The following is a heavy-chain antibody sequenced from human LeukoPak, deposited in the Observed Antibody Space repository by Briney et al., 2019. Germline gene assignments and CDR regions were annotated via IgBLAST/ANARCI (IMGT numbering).Heavy chain of an antibody. J-gene: IGHJ4*02. CDR3: ARVSITMVRGVIETLDY. CDR1: GGSISSYY. Sequence: PSETLSLTCTVSGGSISSYYWSWIRQPAGKGLEWIGRIYTSGSTNYNPSLKSRVTMSVDTSKNQFSLKLSSVTAADTAVYCCARVSITMVRGVIETLDYWGQGTLVTVSS. D-gene: IGHD3-10*01. V-gene: IGHV4-4*07. CDR2: IYTSGST.